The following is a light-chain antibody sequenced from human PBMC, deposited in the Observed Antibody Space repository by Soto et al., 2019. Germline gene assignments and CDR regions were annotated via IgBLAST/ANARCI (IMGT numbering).Light chain of an antibody. Sequence: QSALTQPPSASGSPGQSVTISCTGTSSDVGRFNFVSWFQQHPGKAPKALIYEVTKRPSGVPDRFSASKSGNTASLTVSGLQAEDEADYYCSSYAGSNNVVFGGGTKLTVL. J-gene: IGLJ2*01. CDR1: SSDVGRFNF. V-gene: IGLV2-8*01. CDR2: EVT. CDR3: SSYAGSNNVV.